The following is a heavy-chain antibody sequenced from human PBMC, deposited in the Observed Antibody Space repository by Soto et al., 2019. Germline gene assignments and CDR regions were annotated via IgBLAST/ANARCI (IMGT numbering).Heavy chain of an antibody. Sequence: GGSLRLSCSASGFIFSESTIYWVRQVPGKGLEAISAVSTSGRSTYYADSVKDRFTVSRDTSKNTLFLQMGSLRPEDTAIYYCVKQAHGLDGVAFDYWGQGTQVTVSS. J-gene: IGHJ4*02. CDR1: GFIFSEST. CDR3: VKQAHGLDGVAFDY. CDR2: VSTSGRST. V-gene: IGHV3-64D*06. D-gene: IGHD2-15*01.